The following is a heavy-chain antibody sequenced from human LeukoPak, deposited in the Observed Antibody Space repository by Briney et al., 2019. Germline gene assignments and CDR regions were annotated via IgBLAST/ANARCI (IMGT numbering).Heavy chain of an antibody. CDR1: GFTFSTYD. D-gene: IGHD3-10*01. CDR3: AKSGVRGVILTYPFDY. J-gene: IGHJ4*02. Sequence: PGGSLRLSCAASGFTFSTYDMHWVRQAPGKGLEWVAFIRYDGNNKYYADSVKGRFTISRDNSKNTLYLQMNSLRAEDTAAYYCAKSGVRGVILTYPFDYWGQGTLVTVSS. V-gene: IGHV3-30*02. CDR2: IRYDGNNK.